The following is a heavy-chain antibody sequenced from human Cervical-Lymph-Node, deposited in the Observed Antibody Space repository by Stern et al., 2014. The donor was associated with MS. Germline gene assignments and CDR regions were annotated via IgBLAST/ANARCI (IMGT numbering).Heavy chain of an antibody. CDR2: VWHNGSTA. Sequence: QVQLVESGGGVVQPGTSLRLSCAASGFTFSSYGMHWVRQAPGKGLEWVAIVWHNGSTAYYTNSVQGRFTISRDTSQNTVSLPLNSLTAEDTAVYYFARGHIPYAYNYLFDYWGQGTLVTVSS. V-gene: IGHV3-33*01. J-gene: IGHJ4*02. D-gene: IGHD5-24*01. CDR3: ARGHIPYAYNYLFDY. CDR1: GFTFSSYG.